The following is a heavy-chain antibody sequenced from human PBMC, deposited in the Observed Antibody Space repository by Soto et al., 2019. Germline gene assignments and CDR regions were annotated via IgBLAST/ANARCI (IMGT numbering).Heavy chain of an antibody. CDR1: GGSFSGYF. V-gene: IGHV4-34*03. D-gene: IGHD4-17*01. CDR2: TNHRGRT. CDR3: FFLMIRRPPRSTLFPTRRSSDL. J-gene: IGHJ2*01. Sequence: SETLSLTCEVYGGSFSGYFWTWIRQAPGKGLEWIVETNHRGRTNYNPSLTSRVTLSVDTSKNQFSLKLISMTPADIVVYYFFFLMIRRPPRSTLFPTRRSSDL.